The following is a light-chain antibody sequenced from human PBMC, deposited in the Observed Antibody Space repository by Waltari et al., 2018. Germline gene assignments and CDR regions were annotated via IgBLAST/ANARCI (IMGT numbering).Light chain of an antibody. CDR2: LSS. V-gene: IGKV2-28*01. CDR3: QQYYSIPLT. J-gene: IGKJ3*01. CDR1: QSLLHRNGNNY. Sequence: DIVMTQSPLSLSVTPGEPASISCRSSQSLLHRNGNNYWDWYVQKPGQSPQLLIYLSSTRASGVPDRFSGSGSGTDFTLKISRVEAEDVAVYYCQQYYSIPLTFGPGTKVDIK.